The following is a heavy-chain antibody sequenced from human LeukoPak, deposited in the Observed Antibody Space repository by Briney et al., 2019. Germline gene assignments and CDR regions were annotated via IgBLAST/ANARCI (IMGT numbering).Heavy chain of an antibody. CDR3: AKGKQYLEWLPDS. D-gene: IGHD3-3*01. Sequence: TGGSLRLSCAPSGFTFSSYGIHWVRQAPGKGLEWVAVIWFDGSNKYYADSVKGRFTISRDNSKNTLYLQMNSLRAEDTAVYYCAKGKQYLEWLPDSWGQGTLVTVSS. V-gene: IGHV3-33*06. CDR2: IWFDGSNK. CDR1: GFTFSSYG. J-gene: IGHJ4*02.